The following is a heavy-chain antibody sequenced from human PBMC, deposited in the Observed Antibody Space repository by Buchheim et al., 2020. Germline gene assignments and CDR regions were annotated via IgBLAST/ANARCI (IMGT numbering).Heavy chain of an antibody. CDR1: GFSLSTSGVG. CDR2: IYWDDDK. Sequence: QITLKESGPTLVKPTQTLTLTCTFSGFSLSTSGVGVGWIRQPPGKALEWLALIYWDDDKRYSPSLKSRLTITKGTSENQVVLTVTNMDPVETATYYCAHKRVAFYGSGSYYPVIDYWGQGTL. D-gene: IGHD3-10*01. CDR3: AHKRVAFYGSGSYYPVIDY. V-gene: IGHV2-5*02. J-gene: IGHJ4*02.